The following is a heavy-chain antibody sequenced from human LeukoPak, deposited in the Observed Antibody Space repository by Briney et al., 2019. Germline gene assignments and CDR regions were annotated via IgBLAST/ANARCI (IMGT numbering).Heavy chain of an antibody. Sequence: GGSLRLSCAASGFTFSDYYMSWIRQAPGKGLEWVSYISSSSYTNYADSVKGRFTISRDNAKNSLCLQMNSLRAEDTAVYYCARDRNWGTYYFDYWGQGTLVTVSS. D-gene: IGHD7-27*01. CDR3: ARDRNWGTYYFDY. J-gene: IGHJ4*02. CDR2: ISSSSYT. CDR1: GFTFSDYY. V-gene: IGHV3-11*05.